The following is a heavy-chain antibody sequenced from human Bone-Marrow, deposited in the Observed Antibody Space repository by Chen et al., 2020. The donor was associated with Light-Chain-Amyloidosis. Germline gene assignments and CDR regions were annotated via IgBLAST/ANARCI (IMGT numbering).Heavy chain of an antibody. J-gene: IGHJ4*02. CDR1: GFTFSTYG. V-gene: IGHV3-21*01. CDR2: ISSTSSDI. CDR3: ARRGSTGTAVDY. D-gene: IGHD4-4*01. Sequence: EVQLVESGGGLVKPGGSLRLSCAASGFTFSTYGMNWVRQAPGKGLEWVSSISSTSSDIYYADSVKGRFTISRDNAKNSLYLQINSLRAEDTAVYYCARRGSTGTAVDYWGQGTLVTVSS.